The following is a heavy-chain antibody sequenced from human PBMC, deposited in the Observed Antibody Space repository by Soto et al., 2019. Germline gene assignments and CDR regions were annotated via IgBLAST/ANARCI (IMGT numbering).Heavy chain of an antibody. CDR1: GFTFSSYA. V-gene: IGHV3-23*01. CDR3: AKDLAAVDTAMVDPHDAFDI. D-gene: IGHD5-18*01. Sequence: HPGGSLRLSCAASGFTFSSYAMSWVRQAPVKGLEWVSAISGSGGSTYYADSVKGRFTISRDNSKNTLYLQMNSLRAEDTAVYYCAKDLAAVDTAMVDPHDAFDIWGQGTMVTVSS. J-gene: IGHJ3*02. CDR2: ISGSGGST.